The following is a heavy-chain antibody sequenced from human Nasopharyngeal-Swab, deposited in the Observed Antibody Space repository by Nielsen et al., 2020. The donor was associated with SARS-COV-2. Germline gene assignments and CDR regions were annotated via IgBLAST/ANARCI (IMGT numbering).Heavy chain of an antibody. CDR1: GGTFSSYA. J-gene: IGHJ4*02. Sequence: ASVKVSCKASGGTFSSYAINWVRQATGQGLEWMGWMNPNSGNTGYAQKFQGRVTMTRNTSISTAYMELSSLRSEDTAVYYCARVYCSSTSCRGYFDYWGQGTLVTVSS. V-gene: IGHV1-8*02. CDR2: MNPNSGNT. D-gene: IGHD2-2*01. CDR3: ARVYCSSTSCRGYFDY.